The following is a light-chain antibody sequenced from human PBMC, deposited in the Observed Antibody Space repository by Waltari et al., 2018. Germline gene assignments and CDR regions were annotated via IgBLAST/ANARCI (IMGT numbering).Light chain of an antibody. CDR3: QRYSGYPPT. Sequence: DIQMTQSPSTLSASVGDRITITCRASQSINTWLAWYQQKPGKAPKLLISKPSSLQSEVPSRFSGSGFGTEFTLTISSLQPDDSATYYCQRYSGYPPTFGGGTKVEIK. V-gene: IGKV1-5*03. J-gene: IGKJ4*01. CDR2: KPS. CDR1: QSINTW.